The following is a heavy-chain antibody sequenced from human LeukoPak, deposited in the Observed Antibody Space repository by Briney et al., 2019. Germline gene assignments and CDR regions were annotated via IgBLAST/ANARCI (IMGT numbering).Heavy chain of an antibody. CDR3: ARDFLLPGIAAAGPGD. V-gene: IGHV3-48*03. J-gene: IGHJ4*02. CDR1: GFTFSSYE. D-gene: IGHD6-13*01. CDR2: ISSSGSTI. Sequence: GGSLRLSCAASGFTFSSYEVNWVRQAPGKGLEWVSYISSSGSTIYYADSVKGRFTISRDNAKNSLYLQMNSLRAEDTAVYYCARDFLLPGIAAAGPGDWGQGTLVTVSS.